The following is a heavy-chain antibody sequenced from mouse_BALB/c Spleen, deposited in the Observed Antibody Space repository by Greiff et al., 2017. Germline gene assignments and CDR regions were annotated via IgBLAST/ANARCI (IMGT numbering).Heavy chain of an antibody. CDR1: GFTFSSFG. V-gene: IGHV5-6-4*01. D-gene: IGHD1-1*01. J-gene: IGHJ1*01. CDR3: TRDSTTVVATKYFDV. Sequence: EVMLVESGGGLVQPGGSRKLSCAASGFTFSSFGMHWVRQAPEKGLEWVAYISSGGSYTYYPDSVKGRFTISRDNAKNTLYLQMSSLKSEDTAMYYCTRDSTTVVATKYFDVWGAGTTVTVSS. CDR2: ISSGGSYT.